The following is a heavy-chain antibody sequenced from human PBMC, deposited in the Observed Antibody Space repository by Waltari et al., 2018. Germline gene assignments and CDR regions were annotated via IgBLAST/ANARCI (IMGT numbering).Heavy chain of an antibody. D-gene: IGHD5-18*01. CDR1: GFSVSTPP. J-gene: IGHJ4*02. CDR2: IYPAGST. V-gene: IGHV3-66*02. Sequence: DVQLVESGGGLVHPGGSLRLSCAASGFSVSTPPMRWVRQTPGKGLDWVSIIYPAGSTYNADSVVGRFTIYRDISQNTLHLQMNNLRPEDTAIYYCTTSRDEYTAMVFFDHWGQGTLVSVSS. CDR3: TTSRDEYTAMVFFDH.